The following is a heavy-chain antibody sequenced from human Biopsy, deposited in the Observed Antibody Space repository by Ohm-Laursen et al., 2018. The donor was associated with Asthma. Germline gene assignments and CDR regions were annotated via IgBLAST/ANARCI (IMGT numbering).Heavy chain of an antibody. CDR1: RFTYG. CDR3: ARAISSSWWAVEY. V-gene: IGHV3-30*03. D-gene: IGHD6-6*01. J-gene: IGHJ4*02. CDR2: ISFDGSTK. Sequence: SLRLSCATSRFTYGMHWVRQAPGKGLEWVALISFDGSTKYFADSVKGRFTISRDNSKNTLYLQMNSLRAEDTAVYYCARAISSSWWAVEYWGQGTLVTVSS.